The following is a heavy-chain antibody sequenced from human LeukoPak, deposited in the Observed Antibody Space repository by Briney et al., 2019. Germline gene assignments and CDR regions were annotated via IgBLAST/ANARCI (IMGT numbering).Heavy chain of an antibody. V-gene: IGHV4-30-4*01. CDR2: IYYSGST. J-gene: IGHJ3*02. D-gene: IGHD3-10*01. CDR3: ASGPVLLWFGELFSNAFDI. CDR1: GGSISSGDYY. Sequence: SETLSLTCTVSGGSISSGDYYWSWIRQPPGKGLEWIGYIYYSGSTYYNPSLKSRVTISVDTSKNQFSLKLSSVTAADTAVYYCASGPVLLWFGELFSNAFDIWGQGTMVTVSS.